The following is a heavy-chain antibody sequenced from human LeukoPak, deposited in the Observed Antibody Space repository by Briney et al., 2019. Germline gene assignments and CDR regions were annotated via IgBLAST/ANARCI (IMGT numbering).Heavy chain of an antibody. V-gene: IGHV3-11*01. CDR3: ARDRELWFGRLWNYYYGMDV. D-gene: IGHD3-10*01. CDR2: ISSSGSTI. J-gene: IGHJ6*02. CDR1: GFTFSDYY. Sequence: GGSLRLSCAASGFTFSDYYMSWIRQAPGKGLEWVSYISSSGSTIYYADSVKGRFTISRDNAKNSLYLQMNSLRAEDTAVYYCARDRELWFGRLWNYYYGMDVWGQGTTVTVSS.